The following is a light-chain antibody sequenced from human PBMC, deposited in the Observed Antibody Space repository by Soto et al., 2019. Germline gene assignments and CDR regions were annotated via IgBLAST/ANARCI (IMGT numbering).Light chain of an antibody. V-gene: IGKV3-20*01. CDR2: GGS. CDR1: QSVSSS. J-gene: IGKJ5*01. Sequence: ELVLTQSPATLSFSPGERATLSCRASQSVSSSLAWYQQKPGQAPRLLIYGGSSRATGIPDRFSGSGSGTDFTLTISRLEPEDFAVYYCQQYGSSPPITFGQGTRLEIK. CDR3: QQYGSSPPIT.